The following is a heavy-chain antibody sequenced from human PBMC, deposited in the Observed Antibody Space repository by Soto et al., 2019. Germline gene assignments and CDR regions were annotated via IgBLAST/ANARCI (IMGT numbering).Heavy chain of an antibody. V-gene: IGHV3-23*01. J-gene: IGHJ4*02. Sequence: PGGSLRLSCAASGFTFNNYAFSWVRQPPGKGLEWISTISDSGSTYYADSVKGRFIISRDNSRSTVYLQVYSLGAEDTALYFCARVSNLRSCTRSSCLYYFDHWGQGTRVTVSS. CDR1: GFTFNNYA. CDR3: ARVSNLRSCTRSSCLYYFDH. D-gene: IGHD2-2*01. CDR2: ISDSGST.